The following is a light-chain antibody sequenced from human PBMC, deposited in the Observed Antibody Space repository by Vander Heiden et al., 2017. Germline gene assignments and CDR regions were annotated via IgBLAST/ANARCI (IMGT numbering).Light chain of an antibody. Sequence: DIQMTQSPSTLSASVGDRVTITCRASQTLSNWLAWYQQKPGRAPKLLIYQASILENGVPSRFSGAGSGTEFTLTISSLQPDDFATYYCQQYNSYSMWTFGQGTKVEIK. V-gene: IGKV1-5*03. CDR2: QAS. CDR1: QTLSNW. J-gene: IGKJ1*01. CDR3: QQYNSYSMWT.